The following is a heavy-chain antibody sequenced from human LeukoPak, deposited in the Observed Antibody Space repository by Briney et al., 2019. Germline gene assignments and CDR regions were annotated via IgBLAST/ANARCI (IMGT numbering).Heavy chain of an antibody. J-gene: IGHJ4*02. V-gene: IGHV3-48*01. CDR1: GFTFSSYG. CDR2: ISSSGSTI. Sequence: GGSLRLSCAASGFTFSSYGMSWVRQAPGKGLEWVSYISSSGSTIYYADSVKGRFTISRDNAKNSLYLQMNSLRAEDTAVYYCARDLEGSGSFYRPSYDYWGQGTLVTVSS. CDR3: ARDLEGSGSFYRPSYDY. D-gene: IGHD3-10*01.